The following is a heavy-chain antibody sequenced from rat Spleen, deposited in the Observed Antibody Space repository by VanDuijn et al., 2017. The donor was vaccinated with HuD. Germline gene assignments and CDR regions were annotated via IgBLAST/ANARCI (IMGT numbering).Heavy chain of an antibody. V-gene: IGHV5-20*01. CDR1: GFTFSDYY. CDR3: TTSNWERLYWYFDF. CDR2: ISYDGGST. J-gene: IGHJ1*01. D-gene: IGHD5-1*01. Sequence: EVQLAESGGGLVQPGRSLKLSCAASGFTFSDYYMAWVRQAPTKGLVWGASISYDGGSTYYRDSGKGRFTISRENAKSSLYLQMDSLRSEDTATYYCTTSNWERLYWYFDFWGPGTMVTVSS.